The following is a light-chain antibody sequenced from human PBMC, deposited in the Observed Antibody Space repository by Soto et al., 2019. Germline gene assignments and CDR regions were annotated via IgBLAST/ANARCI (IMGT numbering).Light chain of an antibody. CDR3: SSYTSSSTRV. CDR1: SSDVGGYTY. V-gene: IGLV2-14*01. J-gene: IGLJ3*02. CDR2: EVS. Sequence: QSALTQPASVSGSPGQSITISCTGTSSDVGGYTYVSWYQQHPGKAPKLMLYEVSNRPSGVSNRFSGSKSGNTASLTISGLQAEHKADYYCSSYTSSSTRVFGGGTQLTVL.